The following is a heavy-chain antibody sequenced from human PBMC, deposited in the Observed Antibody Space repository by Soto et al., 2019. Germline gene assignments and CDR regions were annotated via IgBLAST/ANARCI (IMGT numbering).Heavy chain of an antibody. D-gene: IGHD3-22*01. CDR1: GGSISSSSYY. CDR3: ARHQRTYYYDSSGYTFDY. V-gene: IGHV4-39*01. J-gene: IGHJ4*02. Sequence: SETLSLTCTVSGGSISSSSYYWGWIRQPPGKGLEWIGSIYYSGSTYYNPSLKSRVTISVDTSKNQFSLKLSSVTAADTAVYYCARHQRTYYYDSSGYTFDYWGQGTPVTVSS. CDR2: IYYSGST.